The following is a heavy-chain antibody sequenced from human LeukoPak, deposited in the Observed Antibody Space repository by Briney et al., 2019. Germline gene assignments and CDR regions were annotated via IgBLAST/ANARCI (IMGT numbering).Heavy chain of an antibody. CDR2: IYYSGST. J-gene: IGHJ2*01. D-gene: IGHD6-13*01. CDR3: ARVSSSWYQDYYFDL. V-gene: IGHV4-39*07. CDR1: GGSISSSSYY. Sequence: SETLSLTCTVSGGSISSSSYYWGWIRQPPGKGLEWIVSIYYSGSTYYNPSLKSRVTISVDTSKNQFSLRLNSVTAADTAVYYCARVSSSWYQDYYFDLWGRGTLVTVSS.